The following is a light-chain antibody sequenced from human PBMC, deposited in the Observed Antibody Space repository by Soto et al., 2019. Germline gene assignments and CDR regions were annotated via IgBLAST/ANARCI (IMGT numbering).Light chain of an antibody. J-gene: IGLJ1*01. CDR1: SSGVGAYNF. Sequence: QSVLTQPASVSGSPGQSITISCTGTSSGVGAYNFVSWHQQHPGKAPKLMIYNVYDRPSGISYRFSGSKSGNTASLTISGLQGEDEADYYCSAYTVSRTYVFGTGTKVTVL. V-gene: IGLV2-14*03. CDR2: NVY. CDR3: SAYTVSRTYV.